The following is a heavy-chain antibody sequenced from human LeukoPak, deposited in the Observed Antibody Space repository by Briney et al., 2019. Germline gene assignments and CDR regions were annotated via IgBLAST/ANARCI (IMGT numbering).Heavy chain of an antibody. V-gene: IGHV1-2*06. CDR3: AREDLRFLGFDP. Sequence: GSVKVSCKASGYTFTGYYMHWVRQAPGQGLEWMGRINPNSGGTNYAQKFQGRVTMTRDTSISTAYMELSRLRSDDTAVYYCAREDLRFLGFDPWGQGTLVTVSS. D-gene: IGHD3-3*01. J-gene: IGHJ5*02. CDR1: GYTFTGYY. CDR2: INPNSGGT.